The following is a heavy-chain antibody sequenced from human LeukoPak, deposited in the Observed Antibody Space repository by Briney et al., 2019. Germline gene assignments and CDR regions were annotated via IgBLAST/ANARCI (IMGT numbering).Heavy chain of an antibody. D-gene: IGHD6-19*01. CDR2: INTDGRTT. CDR1: GFTFSSSW. J-gene: IGHJ4*02. CDR3: AKSLGSQDY. V-gene: IGHV3-74*01. Sequence: GGSLRLSCAASGFTFSSSWMHWVRLAPGKGLVWVSRINTDGRTTTYADSVKGRFTISRDNAKSTVYLQMNSLRPEDTALYYCAKSLGSQDYWGQGTLVTVSS.